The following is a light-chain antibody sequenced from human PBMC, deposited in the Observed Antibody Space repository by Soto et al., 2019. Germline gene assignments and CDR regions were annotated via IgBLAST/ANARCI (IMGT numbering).Light chain of an antibody. CDR2: QAS. V-gene: IGKV1-5*03. J-gene: IGKJ5*01. Sequence: DIQMTQYPSTLSASVGDRVTITCRASQSISSWLAWYQQKPGKAPKLLIYQASSLQSGVPSRFSGSGSETEFTLTINNLQTEDFATYFCQQTNNFPLTFGHGTRLEIK. CDR1: QSISSW. CDR3: QQTNNFPLT.